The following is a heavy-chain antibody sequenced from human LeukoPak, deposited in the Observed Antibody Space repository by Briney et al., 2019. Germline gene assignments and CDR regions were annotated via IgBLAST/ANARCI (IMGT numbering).Heavy chain of an antibody. V-gene: IGHV4-59*01. D-gene: IGHD3-16*01. Sequence: PSETLSLTCSVSGGSISRYYWSWIRQPPGKGLEWIGYISNSGSTSYNPSLKSRVTISVDASKNQVSLKLTSVTAADTAVYYCVRPWGTSPSDWGQGTLVTVSS. J-gene: IGHJ4*02. CDR3: VRPWGTSPSD. CDR1: GGSISRYY. CDR2: ISNSGST.